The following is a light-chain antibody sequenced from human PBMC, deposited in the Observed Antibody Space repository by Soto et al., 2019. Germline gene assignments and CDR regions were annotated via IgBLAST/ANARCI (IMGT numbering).Light chain of an antibody. CDR2: DVN. CDR1: SSDVGSSNY. V-gene: IGLV2-14*03. J-gene: IGLJ2*01. Sequence: QSALTQPASVSVSPGQSITLSCTGSSSDVGSSNYVSWYQQLPVKAPKLIIFDVNNRPSGVSDRFSGSKSDNTASLTISGLQAEDEADYYCSSYTTLNTVIFGGGTKLTVL. CDR3: SSYTTLNTVI.